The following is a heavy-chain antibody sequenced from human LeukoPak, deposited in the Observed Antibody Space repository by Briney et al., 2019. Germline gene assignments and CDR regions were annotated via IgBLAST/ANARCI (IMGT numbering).Heavy chain of an antibody. D-gene: IGHD1-1*01. CDR2: ISTSGSTI. J-gene: IGHJ4*02. V-gene: IGHV3-48*03. Sequence: GGSLRLSCAASGFTFSSYEMNWVRRAPGKGLEWVSYISTSGSTIYYADSVKGRFTISRDNAKNSLYLQMNSLRAEDTAVYYCARVPNWNDLTVGFGYWGQGTLVTVSS. CDR3: ARVPNWNDLTVGFGY. CDR1: GFTFSSYE.